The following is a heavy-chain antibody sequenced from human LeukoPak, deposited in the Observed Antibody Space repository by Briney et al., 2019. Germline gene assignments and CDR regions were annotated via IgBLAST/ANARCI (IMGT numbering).Heavy chain of an antibody. CDR2: IYSGGTT. Sequence: GGSLRLSCAASGITVSSDYMSWVRQAPGKALEWVSDIYSGGTTLYGNSVTGRFIISRDNSHNTLQPQINSLRAEDTAVYYRAIGLRHNTDYFPVDVSGQGTTVSLSS. CDR3: AIGLRHNTDYFPVDV. D-gene: IGHD2/OR15-2a*01. CDR1: GITVSSDY. J-gene: IGHJ6*01. V-gene: IGHV3-66*01.